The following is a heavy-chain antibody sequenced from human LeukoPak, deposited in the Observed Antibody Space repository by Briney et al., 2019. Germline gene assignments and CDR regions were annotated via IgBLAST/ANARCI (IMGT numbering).Heavy chain of an antibody. V-gene: IGHV3-15*01. CDR3: GFRLGEENYYFDY. J-gene: IGHJ4*02. CDR2: IKSKTNGGTT. D-gene: IGHD3-16*01. CDR1: GFTFGNAW. Sequence: GGSLRLSCAASGFTFGNAWMSWVRQAPGKGLEWVGRIKSKTNGGTTDYAAPVKGRFTISRDDSRNTLYLQMNSLKTEDTAVYYCGFRLGEENYYFDYWGQGTLVTVSS.